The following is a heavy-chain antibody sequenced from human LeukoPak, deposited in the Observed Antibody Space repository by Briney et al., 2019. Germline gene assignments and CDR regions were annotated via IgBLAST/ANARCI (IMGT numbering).Heavy chain of an antibody. CDR1: GFTFSSYA. D-gene: IGHD3-9*01. CDR3: AKDLRVDSPNWFDP. J-gene: IGHJ5*02. Sequence: TGGSLRLSCAASGFTFSSYAMSWVRQAPGKGLEWVSAISGSGGSTYYADSVKGRFTISRDNPKNTLYLQMNSLRAEDTAVYYCAKDLRVDSPNWFDPWGQGTLVTVSS. V-gene: IGHV3-23*01. CDR2: ISGSGGST.